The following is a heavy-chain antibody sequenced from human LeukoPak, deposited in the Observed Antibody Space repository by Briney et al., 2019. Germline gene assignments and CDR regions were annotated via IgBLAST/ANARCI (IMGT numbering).Heavy chain of an antibody. V-gene: IGHV4-38-2*01. CDR1: GYSISSGYY. Sequence: SETLSLTCDVSGYSISSGYYWAWIRQSPGKGLGWIASISNSGSTFYNPSLKSRVALSVDTSKNQFSLKLMSVTAADTAVYYCARPNTWITEGFDSWGQGILVTVSS. CDR3: ARPNTWITEGFDS. CDR2: ISNSGST. J-gene: IGHJ5*01. D-gene: IGHD3-16*01.